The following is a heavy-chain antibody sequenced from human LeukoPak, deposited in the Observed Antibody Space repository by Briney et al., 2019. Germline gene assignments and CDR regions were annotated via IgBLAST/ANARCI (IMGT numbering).Heavy chain of an antibody. CDR3: VKAQFYFDSGSYFDY. D-gene: IGHD3-10*01. J-gene: IGHJ4*02. CDR1: GFIFSRYE. Sequence: GGSLRLSCSASGFIFSRYEMHWGRQAPGEGLEYVSAISSNGDSTYYADSVKGRFTISRDNSKNTLYLQMSSLRAEDTAVYYCVKAQFYFDSGSYFDYWGQGTLVTVSS. CDR2: ISSNGDST. V-gene: IGHV3-64D*09.